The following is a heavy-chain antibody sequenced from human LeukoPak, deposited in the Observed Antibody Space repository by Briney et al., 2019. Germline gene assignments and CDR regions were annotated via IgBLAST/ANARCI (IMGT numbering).Heavy chain of an antibody. V-gene: IGHV5-51*01. Sequence: GESLKISCKGSGYSFTSYWIGWVRQMPGKGLEWLGIIYPGDSDTRYSPSFQGQVTISADKSISTAYLQWSSLKASGTAMYYCAREYCSGGSCYSAAFDIWGQGTMVTVSS. CDR3: AREYCSGGSCYSAAFDI. CDR2: IYPGDSDT. J-gene: IGHJ3*02. D-gene: IGHD2-15*01. CDR1: GYSFTSYW.